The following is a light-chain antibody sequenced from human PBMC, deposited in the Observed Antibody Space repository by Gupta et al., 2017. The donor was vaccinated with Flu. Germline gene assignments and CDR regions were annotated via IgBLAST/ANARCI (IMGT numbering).Light chain of an antibody. CDR3: QKYNNAPNT. CDR1: HGISNY. J-gene: IGKJ2*01. Sequence: PSSLSASVGDRVTITCRASHGISNYLAWYQQKPGKVPKLLIYAASTLQSGVPSRFIGSGSGTDFTLTISSLQPEDVATYYCQKYNNAPNTFGQGTKLEIK. CDR2: AAS. V-gene: IGKV1-27*01.